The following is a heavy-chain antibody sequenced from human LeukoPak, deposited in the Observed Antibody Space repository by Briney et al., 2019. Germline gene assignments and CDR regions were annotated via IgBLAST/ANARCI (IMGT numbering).Heavy chain of an antibody. J-gene: IGHJ4*02. CDR1: GVSVSDKY. V-gene: IGHV3-53*01. D-gene: IGHD6-19*01. CDR2: IYTAGDT. Sequence: PGDSLRLSCAASGVSVSDKYMGWVRQAPGKGLEWVSVIYTAGDTFYPDSVRGRFSISRDTSRNMVNLQMNSLRAEDTALYYCTSGQMFTSGGFDDWGRGTQVTVSS. CDR3: TSGQMFTSGGFDD.